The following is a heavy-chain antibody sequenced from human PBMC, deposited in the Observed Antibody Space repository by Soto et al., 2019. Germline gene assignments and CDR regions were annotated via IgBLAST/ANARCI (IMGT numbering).Heavy chain of an antibody. J-gene: IGHJ4*02. CDR3: AKYRRTDAEGYTFDY. Sequence: SETLSLTCTVSGDSISGYYWSWIRQPPGEGLQWIGYIYYSGNTNYNPSLKGRVTMSVDTSKNQFSLQVSSVTAADTAVYFCAKYRRTDAEGYTFDYWGQGALVTVSS. CDR1: GDSISGYY. V-gene: IGHV4-59*01. CDR2: IYYSGNT. D-gene: IGHD2-15*01.